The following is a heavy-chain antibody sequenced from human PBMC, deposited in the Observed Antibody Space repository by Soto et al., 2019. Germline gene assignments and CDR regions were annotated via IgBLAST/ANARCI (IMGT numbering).Heavy chain of an antibody. Sequence: GGSLRLSCAASGFTFSSYGMHWVRQAPGKGLEWVAVISYDGSNKYYADSVKGRFTISRDNSKNTLYLQMNSLRAEDTAVYYCAKDPTQNFDILTGYYPDYWGQGTLVTVSS. CDR1: GFTFSSYG. CDR3: AKDPTQNFDILTGYYPDY. D-gene: IGHD3-9*01. J-gene: IGHJ4*02. V-gene: IGHV3-30*18. CDR2: ISYDGSNK.